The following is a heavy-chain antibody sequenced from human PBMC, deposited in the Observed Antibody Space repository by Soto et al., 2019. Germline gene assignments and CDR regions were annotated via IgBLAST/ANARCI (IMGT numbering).Heavy chain of an antibody. CDR2: IRSNTAIT. J-gene: IGHJ4*02. CDR1: GFSFNPYV. D-gene: IGHD5-12*01. Sequence: GGSLRLSCVASGFSFNPYVMAWVRQAPGKGLEWVSAIRSNTAITHCPDSMRGRFTISRVNSENTIFLQMHSLRVEDSAVYFWVKASDVAWPYYFDSWGQGTLVTVSS. V-gene: IGHV3-23*01. CDR3: VKASDVAWPYYFDS.